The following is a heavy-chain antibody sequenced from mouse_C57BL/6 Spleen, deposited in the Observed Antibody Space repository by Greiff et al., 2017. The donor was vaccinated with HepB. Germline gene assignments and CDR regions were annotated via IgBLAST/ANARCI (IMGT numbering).Heavy chain of an antibody. CDR2: IWTGGGT. J-gene: IGHJ1*03. Sequence: QVQLQQSGPGLVAPSQSLSITCTVSGFSLTSYAISWVRQPPGKGLEWLGVIWTGGGTNYNSALKSRLSISKDNSKSQVFLKMNSLQTDDTARYYCAREAPYYYDSSHYWYFDVWGTGTTVTVSS. CDR3: AREAPYYYDSSHYWYFDV. V-gene: IGHV2-9-1*01. CDR1: GFSLTSYA. D-gene: IGHD1-1*01.